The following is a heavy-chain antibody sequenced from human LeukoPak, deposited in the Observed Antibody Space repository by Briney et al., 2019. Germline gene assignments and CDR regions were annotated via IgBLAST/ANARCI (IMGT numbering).Heavy chain of an antibody. CDR2: IDSDTYGNTI. CDR1: GFTLSSYS. CDR3: ARGRSSGWTYYFDY. Sequence: GGSLRLSCAASGFTLSSYSMNWVRQAPGKGLEWISYIDSDTYGNTIYYPHTVKGRFTISRGNAKNSLYLQMDSLRDEDTAVYYCARGRSSGWTYYFDYWGQGTLVTVSS. J-gene: IGHJ4*02. V-gene: IGHV3-48*02. D-gene: IGHD6-19*01.